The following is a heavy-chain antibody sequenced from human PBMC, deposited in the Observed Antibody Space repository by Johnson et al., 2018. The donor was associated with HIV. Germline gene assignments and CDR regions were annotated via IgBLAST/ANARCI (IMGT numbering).Heavy chain of an antibody. D-gene: IGHD3-16*01. CDR2: ISWNRGSI. CDR3: AKDIGGVGVMLDNAFDI. CDR1: GFTFDDYA. J-gene: IGHJ3*02. V-gene: IGHV3-9*01. Sequence: VQLVESGGGLVQPGRSLRLSCVASGFTFDDYAMHWVRQVSGKGLEWVSGISWNRGSIGYADSVKGRFAISRDNAKNSLYLQMNSLRAEDTALYYCAKDIGGVGVMLDNAFDIWGQGTMVTVSS.